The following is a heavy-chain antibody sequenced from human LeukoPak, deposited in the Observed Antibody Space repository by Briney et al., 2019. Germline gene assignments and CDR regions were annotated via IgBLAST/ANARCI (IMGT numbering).Heavy chain of an antibody. CDR2: ISSSSSYI. CDR1: GFTFNSYS. D-gene: IGHD1-26*01. CDR3: ARGGGSYSAIYFDY. Sequence: SGGSLRLSCAASGFTFNSYSMNWVRQAPGKGLEWVSSISSSSSYIYYADSVKGRFTISRDNAKNSLYLQMNSLRAEDTAVYYCARGGGSYSAIYFDYWGQGTLVTVSS. V-gene: IGHV3-21*01. J-gene: IGHJ4*02.